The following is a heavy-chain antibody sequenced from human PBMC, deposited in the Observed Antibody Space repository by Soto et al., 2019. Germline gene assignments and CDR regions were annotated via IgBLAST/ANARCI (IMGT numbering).Heavy chain of an antibody. D-gene: IGHD6-19*01. CDR3: ARTYSSGWLDY. CDR2: ISAYNGNT. Sequence: GASVKVSCKASGYTFSSYGISWVPQAPGQGLEWMGWISAYNGNTNYAQKLQGRVTMTTDTSTSTAYMELRSLRSDDTAVYYCARTYSSGWLDYWGQGTLVTVSS. V-gene: IGHV1-18*01. CDR1: GYTFSSYG. J-gene: IGHJ4*02.